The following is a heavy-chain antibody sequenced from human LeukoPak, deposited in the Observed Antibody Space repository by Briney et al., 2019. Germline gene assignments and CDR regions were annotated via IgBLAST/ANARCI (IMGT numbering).Heavy chain of an antibody. D-gene: IGHD2-2*01. J-gene: IGHJ5*02. V-gene: IGHV3-48*02. Sequence: PGGSLRLSCAASGFIFSDYSMNWVRQTPGKGLEWVSYISGSGGNIYYADSVKGRFTISRDNAKNSLYLQMNSLRDEDTALYYCARDQCSSISCYRWFGPWGQGTLVTVSS. CDR1: GFIFSDYS. CDR2: ISGSGGNI. CDR3: ARDQCSSISCYRWFGP.